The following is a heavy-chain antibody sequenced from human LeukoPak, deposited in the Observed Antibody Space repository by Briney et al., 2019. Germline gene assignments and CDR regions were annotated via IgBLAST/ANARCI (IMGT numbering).Heavy chain of an antibody. J-gene: IGHJ3*02. CDR3: AKEGRTYYDILTGPGAFDI. CDR1: GFTFSSYG. D-gene: IGHD3-9*01. Sequence: GGSLRLSSAASGFTFSSYGMSWVRQAPGKGLEWVSAISGSGGSTYYADSVKGRFTISRDNSKNTLYLQMNSLRAEDTDVYYCAKEGRTYYDILTGPGAFDIWGQGTMVTVSS. CDR2: ISGSGGST. V-gene: IGHV3-23*01.